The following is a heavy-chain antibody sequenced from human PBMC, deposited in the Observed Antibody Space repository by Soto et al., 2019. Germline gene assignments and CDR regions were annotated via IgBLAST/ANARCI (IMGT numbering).Heavy chain of an antibody. CDR2: ISGSGSST. Sequence: GGSLRLSCAASGFTFSSYAMSWVRQAPGKGLEWVSGISGSGSSTCYADSVKGRFTISRDNAKNTLYLQMNSLRAEDTAVYYCARAPAYYYDSSVFGYWGQGTLVTVSS. V-gene: IGHV3-23*01. CDR1: GFTFSSYA. D-gene: IGHD3-22*01. J-gene: IGHJ4*02. CDR3: ARAPAYYYDSSVFGY.